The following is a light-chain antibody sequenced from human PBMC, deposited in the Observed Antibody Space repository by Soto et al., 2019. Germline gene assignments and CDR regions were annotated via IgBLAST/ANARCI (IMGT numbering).Light chain of an antibody. CDR3: QQYGRTPYT. CDR1: ESVSSTY. V-gene: IGKV3-20*01. Sequence: EVVLTQSPGTLSLSPGERATLSCRASESVSSTYFAWYQQKPGQAPRLLIYATSSRATCIPDRFSGSGSGTDFTLNISRLEPEDFAVYYCQQYGRTPYTFGRGTRLEIK. J-gene: IGKJ2*01. CDR2: ATS.